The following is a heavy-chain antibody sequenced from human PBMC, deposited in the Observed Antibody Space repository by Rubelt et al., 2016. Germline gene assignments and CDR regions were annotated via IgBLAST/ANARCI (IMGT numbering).Heavy chain of an antibody. Sequence: QVQLVQSGAAVKKPGASVKVSCKASGYTFTSYAMHWVRQAPGQRLEWMGWVNAGNGNTKYSQKFQGRVTITRDASASTAYMELSSLRSEDTAVYYCARGYCSGGSCYYFDYWGQGTLVTVSS. J-gene: IGHJ4*02. D-gene: IGHD2-15*01. CDR2: VNAGNGNT. V-gene: IGHV1-3*01. CDR1: GYTFTSYA. CDR3: ARGYCSGGSCYYFDY.